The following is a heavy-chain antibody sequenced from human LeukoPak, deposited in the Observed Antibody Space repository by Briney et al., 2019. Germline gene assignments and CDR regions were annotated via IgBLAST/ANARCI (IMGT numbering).Heavy chain of an antibody. CDR1: GGSISSGGYS. CDR3: ARASQFVWFDP. D-gene: IGHD3-16*01. CDR2: IYHSGST. Sequence: PSETLSLTCAVSGGSISSGGYSWSWIRQPPGKGLEWIGYIYHSGSTYYNPSLKSRVTISVDRSKNQFSLKLSSVTAADTAVYYCARASQFVWFDPWGQGTLVTVSS. V-gene: IGHV4-30-2*01. J-gene: IGHJ5*02.